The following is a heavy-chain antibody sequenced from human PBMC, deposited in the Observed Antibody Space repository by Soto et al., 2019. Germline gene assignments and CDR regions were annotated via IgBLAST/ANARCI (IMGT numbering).Heavy chain of an antibody. V-gene: IGHV3-23*01. CDR2: ISGSGGST. J-gene: IGHJ6*02. CDR1: GFTFSSYA. CDR3: AKVRLAAAGHPSYYYYYGMDV. D-gene: IGHD6-13*01. Sequence: EVQLLESGGGLVQPGGSLRLSCAASGFTFSSYAMSWVRQAPGKGLEWVSAISGSGGSTYYADSVKGRFTISRDNSKNTLYLQMNSLRAEDTAVYYCAKVRLAAAGHPSYYYYYGMDVWGQGTTVTVSS.